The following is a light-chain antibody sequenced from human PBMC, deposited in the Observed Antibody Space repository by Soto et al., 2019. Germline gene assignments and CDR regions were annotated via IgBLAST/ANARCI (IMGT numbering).Light chain of an antibody. Sequence: DIPLTQSPSFLSASVGDRVTITCRASQGISSYLAWYQQKPGKPPKLLIYAASTLQSGVPSRFSGSGSGTEFTLTISSLQPEDFATYYCQQLNSYPLTFGPGNKVHIK. V-gene: IGKV1-9*01. CDR1: QGISSY. CDR2: AAS. J-gene: IGKJ3*01. CDR3: QQLNSYPLT.